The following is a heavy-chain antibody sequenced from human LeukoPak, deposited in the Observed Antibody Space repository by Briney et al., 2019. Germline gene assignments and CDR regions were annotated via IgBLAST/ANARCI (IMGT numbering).Heavy chain of an antibody. D-gene: IGHD4-17*01. J-gene: IGHJ4*02. V-gene: IGHV3-74*01. Sequence: GGSLRLSCAASGFTFSSYWMHWVRQAAGKGLVWVSRINSDGSSTSYADSVKGRFTISRDNAKSTLYLQMNSLRAEDTAVYYCAPVGGYGDDGYFDYWGQGPLVTVSS. CDR3: APVGGYGDDGYFDY. CDR2: INSDGSST. CDR1: GFTFSSYW.